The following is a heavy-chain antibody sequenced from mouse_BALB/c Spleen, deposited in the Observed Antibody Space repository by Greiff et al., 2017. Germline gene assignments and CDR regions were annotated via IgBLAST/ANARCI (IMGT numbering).Heavy chain of an antibody. J-gene: IGHJ4*01. V-gene: IGHV1-82*01. CDR2: IYPGDGDT. CDR1: GYAFSSSW. D-gene: IGHD2-10*02. CDR3: ARWYGNYAMDY. Sequence: VQLQQSGPELVKPGASVKISCKASGYAFSSSWMNWVKQRPGQGLEWIGRIYPGDGDTNYNGKFKGKATLTADKSSSTAYMQLSSLTSVDSAVYYCARWYGNYAMDYWGQGTSVTVSS.